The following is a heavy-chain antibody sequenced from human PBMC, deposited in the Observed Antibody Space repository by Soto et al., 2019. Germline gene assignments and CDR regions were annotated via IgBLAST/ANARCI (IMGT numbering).Heavy chain of an antibody. CDR2: IYYSGST. CDR1: GGSISSSSYY. CDR3: ARQNLRAATNFDS. J-gene: IGHJ4*02. D-gene: IGHD1-26*01. V-gene: IGHV4-39*01. Sequence: SETLSLTCTVSGGSISSSSYYWGWIRQPPGKGLEWIGSIYYSGSTYYNPSLKSRVTISVDTSKNQFSLKLSSVAAADTAVYYCARQNLRAATNFDSWGQGTLVTVSS.